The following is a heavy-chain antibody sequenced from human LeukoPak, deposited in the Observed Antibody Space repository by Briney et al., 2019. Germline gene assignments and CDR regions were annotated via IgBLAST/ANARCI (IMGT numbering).Heavy chain of an antibody. CDR1: GFTFSSYA. J-gene: IGHJ4*02. CDR2: ISYDGSNK. CDR3: ARDRRTSGACFDY. Sequence: GGSLRLSCAASGFTFSSYAMHWVRQGPGKGLEWVAVISYDGSNKYYADSVKGRFTISRDNSKNTLYLQMNSLRAEDTAVYYCARDRRTSGACFDYWGQGTLVTVSS. D-gene: IGHD2-2*01. V-gene: IGHV3-30-3*01.